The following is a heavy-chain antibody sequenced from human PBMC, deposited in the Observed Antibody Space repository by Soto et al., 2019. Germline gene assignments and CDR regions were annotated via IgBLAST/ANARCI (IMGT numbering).Heavy chain of an antibody. J-gene: IGHJ4*02. CDR3: ASAYYYDSSGYYPFDN. CDR1: GVTFGSCA. V-gene: IGHV1-69*13. D-gene: IGHD3-22*01. Sequence: SVKVSCKASGVTFGSCAISWVRQAPGQGVEWMGGIIPIFGTVNDAQKFQGRLTITAGESTSTAYMELSSLRSEDTAVYYCASAYYYDSSGYYPFDNWGQGTLVTVSS. CDR2: IIPIFGTV.